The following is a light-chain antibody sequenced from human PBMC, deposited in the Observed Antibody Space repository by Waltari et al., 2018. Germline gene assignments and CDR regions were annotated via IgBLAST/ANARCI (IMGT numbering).Light chain of an antibody. V-gene: IGKV1-12*01. J-gene: IGKJ1*01. CDR2: AAS. Sequence: DIQMTQSPSSVSASVGDRVTITCRPSQSINNWLASYQQKPGKAPQLLISAASNLQSGVPSRFSGSRSGTDYTLTINSLQPEDSATYFCHQANSFPRTFGRGTKVEIK. CDR1: QSINNW. CDR3: HQANSFPRT.